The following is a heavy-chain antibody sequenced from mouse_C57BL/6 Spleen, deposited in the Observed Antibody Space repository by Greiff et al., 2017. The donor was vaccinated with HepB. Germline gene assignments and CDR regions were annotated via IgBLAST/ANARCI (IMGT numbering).Heavy chain of an antibody. CDR2: ISSGGDYI. D-gene: IGHD1-1*01. Sequence: EVQLVESGAGLVKPGGSLKLSCAASGFTFSSYAMSWVRQTPEKRLEWVAYISSGGDYIYYADTVKGRFTISRDNARNTLYLQMSSLKSEDTAMYYCTRDRGNYYGSSSYWYFDVWGTGTTVTVSS. V-gene: IGHV5-9-1*02. CDR3: TRDRGNYYGSSSYWYFDV. J-gene: IGHJ1*03. CDR1: GFTFSSYA.